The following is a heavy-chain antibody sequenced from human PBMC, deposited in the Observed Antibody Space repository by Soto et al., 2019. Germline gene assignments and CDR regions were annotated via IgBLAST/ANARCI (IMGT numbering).Heavy chain of an antibody. CDR1: GGTFSSYA. Sequence: SVKVSCKASGGTFSSYAISWVRQAPGQGLEWMGGIIPIFGTANYAQKFQGRVTITADESTTTAYMELTSLKSEDTAVYYCARDKDRRQLGGNYYYGIDVWGQGTTVTVSS. J-gene: IGHJ6*02. CDR2: IIPIFGTA. V-gene: IGHV1-69*13. D-gene: IGHD2-15*01. CDR3: ARDKDRRQLGGNYYYGIDV.